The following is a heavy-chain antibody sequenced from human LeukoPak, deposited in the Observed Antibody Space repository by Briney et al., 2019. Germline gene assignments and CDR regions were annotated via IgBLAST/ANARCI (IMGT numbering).Heavy chain of an antibody. J-gene: IGHJ5*02. CDR3: ARGPAVVGDWFDP. CDR1: GYSFTGYY. V-gene: IGHV1-2*02. CDR2: INPNSGGT. Sequence: WASVKVSCKASGYSFTGYYMHWVRQAPGQGLEWMGWINPNSGGTNYAQKFQGRVTMTRDTSISTAYMELSRLRSDDTAVYYCARGPAVVGDWFDPWGQGTLVTVSS. D-gene: IGHD3-10*01.